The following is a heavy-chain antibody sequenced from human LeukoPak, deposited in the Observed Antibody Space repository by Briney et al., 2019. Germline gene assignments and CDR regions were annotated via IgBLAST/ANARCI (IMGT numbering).Heavy chain of an antibody. D-gene: IGHD5-18*01. Sequence: GESLKISCQGSGYTFPNYWIAWVRQMPGKGLEWMGVIYPGDSRTRYNPSFEGQVTISADKSITTAYLQWSSLKASDTAMYYCACREFYSPWPGPWGQGTLVTVSS. CDR1: GYTFPNYW. J-gene: IGHJ5*02. V-gene: IGHV5-51*01. CDR3: ACREFYSPWPGP. CDR2: IYPGDSRT.